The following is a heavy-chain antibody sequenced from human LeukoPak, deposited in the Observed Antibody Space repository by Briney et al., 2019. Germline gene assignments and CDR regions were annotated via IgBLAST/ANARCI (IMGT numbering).Heavy chain of an antibody. CDR1: GYSFTSYW. D-gene: IGHD2-15*01. J-gene: IGHJ6*03. CDR3: ARGRKAGGRGYCSGGSCYSGSYYYYMDV. V-gene: IGHV5-51*01. CDR2: IYPGDSDT. Sequence: KSGESLKISCKGSGYSFTSYWIGWVRQMPGKGLEWMGIIYPGDSDTRYSPSFQGQVTISADKSISTAYLQWSSLKASDTAMYYCARGRKAGGRGYCSGGSCYSGSYYYYMDVWGKGTTVTVSS.